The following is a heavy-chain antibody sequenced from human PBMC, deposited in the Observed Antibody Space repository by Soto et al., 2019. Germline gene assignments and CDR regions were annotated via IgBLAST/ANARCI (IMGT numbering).Heavy chain of an antibody. CDR3: AKDEAYYFDH. J-gene: IGHJ4*02. CDR1: GFDFEDYT. V-gene: IGHV3-43*01. Sequence: EVQLVDSGGVVVQPGGSLRLSCVASGFDFEDYTMHWVRQAPGKGLEGVSRITYDGDETSYADFVRGRFTMSRDNNKKSLFLLMNNLTPEDTAVYYCAKDEAYYFDHWGQGTLVTVSS. D-gene: IGHD2-21*01. CDR2: ITYDGDET.